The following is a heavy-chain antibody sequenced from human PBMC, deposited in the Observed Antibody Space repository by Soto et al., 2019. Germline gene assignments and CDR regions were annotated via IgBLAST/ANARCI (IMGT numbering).Heavy chain of an antibody. CDR3: ASNYGSGYRAFDS. V-gene: IGHV1-69*02. J-gene: IGHJ4*02. Sequence: QVQLVQSGAEVKSAGSSVKVSCKASGDTFNFYSINWVRQAPGLGLEWVGRVNPILSMSNYVQRFQGRVTMTADKSTGTAYMERRSLRSEDTAIYYCASNYGSGYRAFDSWGQGALVTVSS. D-gene: IGHD3-10*01. CDR1: GDTFNFYS. CDR2: VNPILSMS.